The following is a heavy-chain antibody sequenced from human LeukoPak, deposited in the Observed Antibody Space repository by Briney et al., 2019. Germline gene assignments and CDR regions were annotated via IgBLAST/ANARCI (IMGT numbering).Heavy chain of an antibody. CDR3: ARDALSVVAATLGFDP. D-gene: IGHD2-15*01. Sequence: GGSLRLSCVASASDFSTSWMHWVRQAPGKGLVWVSRITSDGSSTIYADSVKGRFTISRDNAKNTLYLQMNSLRAEDTAVYYCARDALSVVAATLGFDPWGQGTLVTVSS. J-gene: IGHJ5*02. CDR1: ASDFSTSW. V-gene: IGHV3-74*01. CDR2: ITSDGSST.